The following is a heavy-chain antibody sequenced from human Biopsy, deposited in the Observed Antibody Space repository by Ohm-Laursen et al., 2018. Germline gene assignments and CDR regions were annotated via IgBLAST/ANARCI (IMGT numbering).Heavy chain of an antibody. CDR1: GYTFTNYG. CDR2: ISPYNGDP. CDR3: ARDRWPHVTLLGLVVFDF. V-gene: IGHV1-18*01. J-gene: IGHJ4*02. Sequence: SVNVSCKASGYTFTNYGISWVRQAPGQGLEWMGWISPYNGDPDYAPKLQGRVTMTTDTSTSTAYMDLRSLRSDDTAVYYCARDRWPHVTLLGLVVFDFWGQGTLVIVSS. D-gene: IGHD3-3*01.